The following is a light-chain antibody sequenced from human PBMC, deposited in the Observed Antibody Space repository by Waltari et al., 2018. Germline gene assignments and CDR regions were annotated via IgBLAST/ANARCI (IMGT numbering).Light chain of an antibody. Sequence: QSALTQPHSVSASPGQSVTIPCSGSINDVGVEDYVSWYQQLPGTAPKLLLCYVVKPPSGGPSRFSGSKYGTTACLTISGLQTDDEATYYCCSYAGAYTFVFGGGTKLTVL. V-gene: IGLV2-11*01. J-gene: IGLJ3*02. CDR2: YVV. CDR3: CSYAGAYTFV. CDR1: INDVGVEDY.